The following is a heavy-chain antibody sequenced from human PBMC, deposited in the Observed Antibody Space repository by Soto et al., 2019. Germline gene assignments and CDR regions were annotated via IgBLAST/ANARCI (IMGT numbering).Heavy chain of an antibody. V-gene: IGHV3-21*01. Sequence: GGSLRLSCAASGFTFSSYSMNWVRQAPGKGLEWVSSISSSSSYIYYADSVKGRFTISRDNAKNSLYLQMNSLRAEDTAVYYCARDRKGGWELLDYWGQGTLVTVSS. CDR3: ARDRKGGWELLDY. D-gene: IGHD1-26*01. J-gene: IGHJ4*02. CDR1: GFTFSSYS. CDR2: ISSSSSYI.